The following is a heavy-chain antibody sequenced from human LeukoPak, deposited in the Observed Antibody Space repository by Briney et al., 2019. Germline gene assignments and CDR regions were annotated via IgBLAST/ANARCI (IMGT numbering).Heavy chain of an antibody. CDR1: GGSFSGYY. J-gene: IGHJ4*02. CDR2: INHSGST. V-gene: IGHV4-34*01. Sequence: SETLSLTCAVYGGSFSGYYWSWIRQPPGKGLEWIGEINHSGSTNYNPSLKSRVTISVDMSKNQFFLKLSSVTAADTAVYYCARRVGMATITDDYWGQGTLVTVSS. D-gene: IGHD5-24*01. CDR3: ARRVGMATITDDY.